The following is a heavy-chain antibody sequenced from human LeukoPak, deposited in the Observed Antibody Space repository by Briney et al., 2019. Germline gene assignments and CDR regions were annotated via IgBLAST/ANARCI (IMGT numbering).Heavy chain of an antibody. V-gene: IGHV4-39*07. Sequence: PSETLSLTCTVSGGSISTITYYWGWIRQPPGKGLEWVGHMYYRGNTFYNPSLKSRVTISVDTSKNQFSLKVSSVTAADTAVYYCARVFDSGSQAYFYYMDVWGKGTTVTISS. CDR1: GGSISTITYY. CDR2: MYYRGNT. D-gene: IGHD3-10*01. J-gene: IGHJ6*03. CDR3: ARVFDSGSQAYFYYMDV.